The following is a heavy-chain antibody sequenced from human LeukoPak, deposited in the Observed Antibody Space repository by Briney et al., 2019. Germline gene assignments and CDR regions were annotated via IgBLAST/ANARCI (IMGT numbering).Heavy chain of an antibody. CDR3: ARVLYCSSTSCYNAVDY. Sequence: PGGSLRLSCAASGFTFSSYGMHWVRQAPGKGLEWVAVIWYDGSNKYYAGSVKGRFTISRDNSKNTLYLQMNSLRAEDTAVYYCARVLYCSSTSCYNAVDYWGQGTLVTVSS. V-gene: IGHV3-33*01. CDR1: GFTFSSYG. D-gene: IGHD2-2*02. CDR2: IWYDGSNK. J-gene: IGHJ4*02.